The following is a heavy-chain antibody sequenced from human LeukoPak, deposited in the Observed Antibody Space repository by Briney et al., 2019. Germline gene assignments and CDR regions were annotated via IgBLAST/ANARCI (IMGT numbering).Heavy chain of an antibody. CDR1: GGSISSGSYY. V-gene: IGHV4-61*02. CDR3: ARDYGDYDFDC. J-gene: IGHJ4*02. CDR2: IYTSVST. D-gene: IGHD4-17*01. Sequence: SETLSLTCTVSGGSISSGSYYWSWIRQPAGKGLEWTGRIYTSVSTNYNPSLKSRVTISVDTSKNQFSLKLSSVTAADTAVYYCARDYGDYDFDCWGQGTLVTVSS.